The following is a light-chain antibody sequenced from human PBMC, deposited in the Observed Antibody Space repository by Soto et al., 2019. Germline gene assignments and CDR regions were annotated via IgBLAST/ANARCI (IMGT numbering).Light chain of an antibody. CDR2: DVS. V-gene: IGKV1-5*01. J-gene: IGKJ4*01. Sequence: DIQMTQSPSTLSASVGDRVTITCRASQSITSWLAWFQQKPGQAPKLLIYDVSTLERGVPSRFSGSGSGTEFTLTISSLQTDDFATYYCQQYDSSPLTFGGGSKVEIK. CDR1: QSITSW. CDR3: QQYDSSPLT.